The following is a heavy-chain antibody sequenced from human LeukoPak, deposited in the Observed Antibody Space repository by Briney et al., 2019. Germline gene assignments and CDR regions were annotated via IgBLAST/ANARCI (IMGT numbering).Heavy chain of an antibody. CDR1: GYTFASYY. J-gene: IGHJ4*02. CDR2: INPSGGST. V-gene: IGHV1-46*01. Sequence: GASVKVSCKASGYTFASYYMHWVRQAPGQGLEWMGIINPSGGSTSYAQKFQGRVAMARDTSTSTVYMELSSLRSEDTAVYYCARRWLQSFDYWGQGTLVTVSS. CDR3: ARRWLQSFDY. D-gene: IGHD5-24*01.